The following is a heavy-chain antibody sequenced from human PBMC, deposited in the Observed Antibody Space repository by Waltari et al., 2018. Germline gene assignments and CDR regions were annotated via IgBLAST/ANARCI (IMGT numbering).Heavy chain of an antibody. D-gene: IGHD4-17*01. CDR3: ARANYGERGYYGMDV. V-gene: IGHV4-30-2*01. Sequence: QLQLQESGSGLVKPSQTLSLTCAVSGGSISSGGYSWSWIRQPPGKGLEWIGYIYHSGSNYYNPSLKIRVTISVDRSKNQFSLKLSSVTAADTAVYYWARANYGERGYYGMDVWGQGTTVTVSS. CDR1: GGSISSGGYS. CDR2: IYHSGSN. J-gene: IGHJ6*02.